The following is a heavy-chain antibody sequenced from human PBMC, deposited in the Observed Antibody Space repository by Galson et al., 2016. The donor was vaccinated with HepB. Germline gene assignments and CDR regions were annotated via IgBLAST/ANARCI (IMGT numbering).Heavy chain of an antibody. D-gene: IGHD3-16*02. CDR1: GDTLGRSG. CDR3: AAGVGGYLDY. J-gene: IGHJ4*02. CDR2: ISSHNGNT. V-gene: IGHV1-18*04. Sequence: SVKVSCKDSGDTLGRSGVTWVRQAPGQGLEWMGWISSHNGNTNYAQRFHGRVTMTTDRSTRTAYMELRSLRSDDTAVYFCAAGVGGYLDYWGQGTLVTVSS.